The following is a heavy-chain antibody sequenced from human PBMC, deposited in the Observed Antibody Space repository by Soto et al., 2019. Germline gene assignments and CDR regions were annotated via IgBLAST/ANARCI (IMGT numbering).Heavy chain of an antibody. CDR2: INPNSGGT. V-gene: IGHV1-2*04. J-gene: IGHJ6*02. Sequence: ASVKVSCKASGYTFTGYYMHWVRQAPGQGLEWMGWINPNSGGTNYAQKFQGWVTMTRDTSISTAYMELSRLRSDDTAVYYCARTPLLVDRVGYYYGMDVWGQGTTVTVSS. D-gene: IGHD6-13*01. CDR1: GYTFTGYY. CDR3: ARTPLLVDRVGYYYGMDV.